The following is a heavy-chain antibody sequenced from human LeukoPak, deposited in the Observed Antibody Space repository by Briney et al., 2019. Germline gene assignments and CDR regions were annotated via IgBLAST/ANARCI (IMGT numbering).Heavy chain of an antibody. D-gene: IGHD6-19*01. J-gene: IGHJ3*01. CDR3: ARRSSGGAVAGIFDGFDV. CDR2: IYPGDSDT. Sequence: GGSLRLSCAASGFTFSTYTMNWVRQAPGKGLEWMGIIYPGDSDTRYSPSFQGQATISADKSISTAYLQWSSLKASDTAIYYCARRSSGGAVAGIFDGFDVWGQGTKVTVSS. CDR1: GFTFSTYT. V-gene: IGHV5-51*01.